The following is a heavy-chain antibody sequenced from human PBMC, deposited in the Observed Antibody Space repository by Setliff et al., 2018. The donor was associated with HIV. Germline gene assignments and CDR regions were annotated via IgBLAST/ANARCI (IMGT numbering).Heavy chain of an antibody. V-gene: IGHV4-34*01. J-gene: IGHJ6*03. D-gene: IGHD4-17*01. CDR2: INHSGST. CDR3: ATPVTSRGYYYMDV. Sequence: PSETLSLTCAVYGGSFSGYFWSWIRQSPGKGLQWIGEINHSGSTTYNPSLKSRVTISVDTSKNQFSLKLSSVTAADTAVYYCATPVTSRGYYYMDVWGKGTTVTVSS. CDR1: GGSFSGYF.